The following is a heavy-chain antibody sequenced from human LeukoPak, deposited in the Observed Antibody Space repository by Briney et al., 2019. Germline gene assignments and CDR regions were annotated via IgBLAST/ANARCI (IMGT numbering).Heavy chain of an antibody. CDR2: IYYSGST. V-gene: IGHV4-59*01. D-gene: IGHD3-10*01. Sequence: PSETLSLTCTVSGGSISSYYWSWIRQPPGKGLEWIGYIYYSGSTNYNPSLKSRVTISVDTSKNQFSLKLSSVTAADTAVYYCARTRILLWFGEFANDAFDIWGQGTMVTVSS. CDR1: GGSISSYY. CDR3: ARTRILLWFGEFANDAFDI. J-gene: IGHJ3*02.